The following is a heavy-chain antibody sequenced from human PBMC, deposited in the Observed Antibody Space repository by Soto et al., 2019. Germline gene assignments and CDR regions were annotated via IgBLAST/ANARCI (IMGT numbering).Heavy chain of an antibody. D-gene: IGHD6-13*01. J-gene: IGHJ5*02. CDR1: GGSFSGYY. V-gene: IGHV4-34*01. Sequence: PSETLSLTCAVYGGSFSGYYWSWIRQPPGKGLGWIGEINHSGSTNYNPSLKSRVTISVDTSKNQFSLKLSSVTAADTAVYYCARGMGSWSPRNWFDPWGQGTLVTVSS. CDR3: ARGMGSWSPRNWFDP. CDR2: INHSGST.